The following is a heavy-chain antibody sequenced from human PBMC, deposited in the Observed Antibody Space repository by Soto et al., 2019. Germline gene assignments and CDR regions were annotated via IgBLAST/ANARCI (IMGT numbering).Heavy chain of an antibody. D-gene: IGHD3-10*01. Sequence: GSLRLSCAASGFTFSGYAMSWVRQAPGKGLEWVSSITGSGISKYFADSVKGRFTISRDNSKNTLYLQMNGLRAEDTAVYYCAKSWPRGSGTYHPGNYWGQGTLVTVSS. CDR1: GFTFSGYA. CDR3: AKSWPRGSGTYHPGNY. V-gene: IGHV3-23*01. CDR2: ITGSGISK. J-gene: IGHJ4*02.